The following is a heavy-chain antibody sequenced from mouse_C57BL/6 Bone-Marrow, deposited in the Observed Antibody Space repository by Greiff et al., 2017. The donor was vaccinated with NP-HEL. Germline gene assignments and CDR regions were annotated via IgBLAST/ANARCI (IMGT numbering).Heavy chain of an antibody. V-gene: IGHV5-4*01. D-gene: IGHD2-3*01. CDR2: ISDGGSYT. CDR3: ARDRDGYPYAMDD. CDR1: GFTFSSYA. J-gene: IGHJ4*01. Sequence: EVKLVESGGGLVKPGGSLKLSCAASGFTFSSYAMSWVRQTPEKRLEWVATISDGGSYTYYPDNVKGRFTISRENAKNNLYLQMSHLKSEDTAMYYCARDRDGYPYAMDDWGQGTSVTVSS.